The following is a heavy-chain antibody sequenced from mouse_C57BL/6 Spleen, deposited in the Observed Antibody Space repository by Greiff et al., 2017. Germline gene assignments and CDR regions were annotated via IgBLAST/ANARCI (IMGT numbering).Heavy chain of an antibody. D-gene: IGHD2-4*01. CDR2: ISYDGSN. CDR3: ARAPYDYDDHYWYFDV. V-gene: IGHV3-6*01. J-gene: IGHJ1*03. CDR1: GYSITSGYY. Sequence: EVQRVESGPGLVKPSQSLSLTCSVTGYSITSGYYWNWIRQFPGNKLEWMGYISYDGSNNYNPSLKNRISITRDTSKNQFFLKLNSVTTEDTATYYCARAPYDYDDHYWYFDVWGTGTTVTVSS.